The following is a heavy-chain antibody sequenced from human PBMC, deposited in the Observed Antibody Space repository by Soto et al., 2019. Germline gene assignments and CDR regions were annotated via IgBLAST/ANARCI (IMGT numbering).Heavy chain of an antibody. J-gene: IGHJ4*02. CDR2: INYDGSST. Sequence: PGWSLRLSCAASGFTFTTYWMHWVRQAPGKGLVWVSRINYDGSSTNFADSVKGRFTISRDNAKNTLYLQMNSLRAEDTAVYYCARARSGWTYFDYWGQGTPVXVSS. D-gene: IGHD6-19*01. V-gene: IGHV3-74*01. CDR1: GFTFTTYW. CDR3: ARARSGWTYFDY.